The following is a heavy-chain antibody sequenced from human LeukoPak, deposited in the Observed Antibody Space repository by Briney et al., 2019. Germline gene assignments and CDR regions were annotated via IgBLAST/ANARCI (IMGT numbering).Heavy chain of an antibody. V-gene: IGHV1-46*04. Sequence: GGSVRVSCKASGYTFTSYYMNWVRQAPGQGLEWMGKLNHSGNSTMYAQTLKSRVTFTRDTSTSTVYMEMSSLRSEDTAVYYCATSAFDYLGQGTLVTVPS. CDR1: GYTFTSYY. CDR3: ATSAFDY. CDR2: LNHSGNST. J-gene: IGHJ4*02. D-gene: IGHD2-15*01.